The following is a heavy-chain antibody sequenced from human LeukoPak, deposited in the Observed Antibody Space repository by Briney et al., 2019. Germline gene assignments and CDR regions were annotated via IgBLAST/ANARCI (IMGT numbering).Heavy chain of an antibody. D-gene: IGHD6-13*01. CDR3: AREYSSSWHVRALVDY. CDR2: INPNSGGT. V-gene: IGHV1-2*02. Sequence: ASVKVSCKASGYTFTGYYMHWVRQAPGQGLEWMGWINPNSGGTNYAQKFQGRVTMTRDTSISTAYMELSRLRSDDTAVYYCAREYSSSWHVRALVDYWGQGTLVTVSS. J-gene: IGHJ4*02. CDR1: GYTFTGYY.